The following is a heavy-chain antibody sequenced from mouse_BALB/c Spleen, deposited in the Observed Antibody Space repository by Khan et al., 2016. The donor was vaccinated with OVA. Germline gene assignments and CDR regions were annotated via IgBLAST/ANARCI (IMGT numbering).Heavy chain of an antibody. D-gene: IGHD3-3*01. CDR2: ISYDGSD. V-gene: IGHV3-6*02. CDR1: GYSITRGYY. CDR3: ARGARATYYVDY. Sequence: VQLKESGPGLVKPSQSLSLTCSVTGYSITRGYYWNWIRQFPGNKLEWMGYISYDGSDKCNPSLKNRFSITRDTSKNQFFLKLQSVTPYYTAPSYGARGARATYYVDYWGEGTRLTVAS. J-gene: IGHJ2*03.